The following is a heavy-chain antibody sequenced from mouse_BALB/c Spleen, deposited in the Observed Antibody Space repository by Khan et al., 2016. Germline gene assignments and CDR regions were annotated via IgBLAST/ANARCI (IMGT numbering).Heavy chain of an antibody. V-gene: IGHV1S22*01. CDR3: TRLEYGNY. CDR1: GYTFTSYW. J-gene: IGHJ2*01. Sequence: LQQPGSELVRPGASVKLSCKASGYTFTSYWMHWVKQRPGQGLEWIGNIYPGSGSTNYDEKFTSKATLTVDTSSSTAYMQLSSLTSEDSAVYYCTRLEYGNYWGQGTTLTVSS. D-gene: IGHD2-10*02. CDR2: IYPGSGST.